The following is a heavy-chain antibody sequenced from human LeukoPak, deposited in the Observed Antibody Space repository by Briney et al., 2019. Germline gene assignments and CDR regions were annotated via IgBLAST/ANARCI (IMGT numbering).Heavy chain of an antibody. CDR2: MNPNSGNT. Sequence: ASVKVSCKASGYTFTSYEINWVRQATGQGLEWMGWMNPNSGNTGYAQKVQGRVTMTRNTSISTAYMELTSLRSEDTAVYYCEKVTFRFGELWGGDFDYWGQGTLVTVSS. V-gene: IGHV1-8*01. D-gene: IGHD3-10*01. CDR1: GYTFTSYE. CDR3: EKVTFRFGELWGGDFDY. J-gene: IGHJ4*02.